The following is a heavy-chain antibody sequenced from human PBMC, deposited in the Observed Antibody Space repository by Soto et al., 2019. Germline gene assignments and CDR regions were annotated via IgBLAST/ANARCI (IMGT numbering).Heavy chain of an antibody. CDR1: GASVSGDGSY. D-gene: IGHD6-19*01. CDR2: IHNSGST. CDR3: ARDLGSEQWFFDN. Sequence: QVQLQESGPGLVKPSQTLSLTCLVSGASVSGDGSYCSWIRQHPGKGLEFIGYIHNSGSTYSNPSLETRVVRSIDTSKNQFSLRLSFVTAAESAVYFCARDLGSEQWFFDNWGQGILVTVSS. J-gene: IGHJ4*02. V-gene: IGHV4-31*03.